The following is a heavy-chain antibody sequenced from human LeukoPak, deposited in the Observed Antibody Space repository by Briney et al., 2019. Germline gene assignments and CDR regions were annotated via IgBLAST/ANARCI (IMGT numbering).Heavy chain of an antibody. J-gene: IGHJ4*02. CDR2: IRYDGSNK. D-gene: IGHD3-10*01. CDR1: GFTFSSHG. CDR3: AWDSDDYYGSGSYPRY. Sequence: GGTLRLSCAASGFTFSSHGMHWVRQAPGKGLEWVAFIRYDGSNKFYADSVKGRFTISRDNSKNTLYLQMNSLRAEDTAVYYCAWDSDDYYGSGSYPRYWGQGTLVTVSS. V-gene: IGHV3-30*02.